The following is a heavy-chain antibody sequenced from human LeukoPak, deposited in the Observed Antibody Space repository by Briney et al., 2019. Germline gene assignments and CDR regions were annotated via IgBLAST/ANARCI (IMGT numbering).Heavy chain of an antibody. V-gene: IGHV1-2*02. J-gene: IGHJ4*02. CDR3: ARRSWTSDWYYFDY. CDR2: INPNSGGT. CDR1: AYTFTAYY. Sequence: ASVKVSCKASAYTFTAYYIHWVRQAPGQGLEWMGWINPNSGGTNYAQKFQGRVTMTRDTSITTVCMELSRLRSDDTAVYYCARRSWTSDWYYFDYWGQGTLVTVSS. D-gene: IGHD6-19*01.